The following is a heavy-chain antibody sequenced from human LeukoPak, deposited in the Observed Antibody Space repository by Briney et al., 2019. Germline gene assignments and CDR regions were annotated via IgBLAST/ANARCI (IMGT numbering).Heavy chain of an antibody. CDR1: GGTFSSYA. V-gene: IGHV1-69*13. Sequence: ASVKVFCKASGGTFSSYAISWVRQAPGQGLEWMGGIIPIFGTANYAQKFQGRVTITADESTTTAYMELSSLRSEDTAVYYCARGQRYSSSWFGMDVWGQGTTVTVSS. CDR2: IIPIFGTA. J-gene: IGHJ6*02. CDR3: ARGQRYSSSWFGMDV. D-gene: IGHD6-13*01.